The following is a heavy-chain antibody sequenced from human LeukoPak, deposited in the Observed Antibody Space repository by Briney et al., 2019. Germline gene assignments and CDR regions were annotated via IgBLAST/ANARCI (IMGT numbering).Heavy chain of an antibody. J-gene: IGHJ4*02. CDR2: IYYSGST. CDR3: ASSGYYYPFDY. V-gene: IGHV4-34*01. D-gene: IGHD3-22*01. Sequence: SESLSHTCAVYGGSFSGYYWSWIRQPPGKGLEWIGSIYYSGSTYYNPSLKSRVTISVDTSKNQFSLKLSSVTAADTAVYYCASSGYYYPFDYWGQGTLVTVSS. CDR1: GGSFSGYY.